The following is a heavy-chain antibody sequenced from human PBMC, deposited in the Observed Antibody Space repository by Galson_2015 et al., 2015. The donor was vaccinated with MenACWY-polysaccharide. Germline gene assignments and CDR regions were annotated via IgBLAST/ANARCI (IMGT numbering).Heavy chain of an antibody. CDR3: ARLSATGTVTFDY. CDR2: IYPADSDT. V-gene: IGHV5-51*03. D-gene: IGHD4-17*01. Sequence: QSGAEVTKPGESLKISCKGSGYSFTSNWIGWVHQMPGKGLEWMGIIYPADSDTRYSPSFQGQVTISADKSISTAYLQWSSLKASDTAVYYCARLSATGTVTFDYWGQGTLVTVSS. J-gene: IGHJ4*02. CDR1: GYSFTSNW.